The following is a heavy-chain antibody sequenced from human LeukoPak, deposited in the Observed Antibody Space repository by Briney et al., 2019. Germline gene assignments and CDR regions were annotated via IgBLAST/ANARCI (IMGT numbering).Heavy chain of an antibody. CDR3: AKDRGGSAYFAGFDY. V-gene: IGHV3-23*01. D-gene: IGHD3-22*01. CDR1: GFTFNTYT. J-gene: IGHJ4*02. CDR2: ISGSSGII. Sequence: PGGSLRLSCAASGFTFNTYTMNWVRQAPGKGLEWVSYISGSSGIIDYADSVKGRFTISRDNSKNTLYLQMNSLKAEDTAIYYCAKDRGGSAYFAGFDYWGQGTLVTVSS.